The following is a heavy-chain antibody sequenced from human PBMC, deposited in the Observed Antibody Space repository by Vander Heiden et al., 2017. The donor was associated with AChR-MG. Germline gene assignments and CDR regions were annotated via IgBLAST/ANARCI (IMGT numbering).Heavy chain of an antibody. Sequence: EVQLVESGGGLVKPGESLRLSCAASAFTFSSYSMNWVRQAPGKGLEWVSSISSSSSYIYSADSVKGRFTISRDNAKNSLYLQMNSLRAEDTAVYYCASFGEDGYNSDYWGQGTLVTVSS. V-gene: IGHV3-21*01. D-gene: IGHD5-12*01. J-gene: IGHJ4*02. CDR1: AFTFSSYS. CDR2: ISSSSSYI. CDR3: ASFGEDGYNSDY.